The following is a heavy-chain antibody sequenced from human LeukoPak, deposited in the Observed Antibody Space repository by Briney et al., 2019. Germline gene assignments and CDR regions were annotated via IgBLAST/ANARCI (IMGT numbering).Heavy chain of an antibody. J-gene: IGHJ4*02. CDR1: GGSFSGYY. CDR3: ATSPNDYFDY. V-gene: IGHV4-34*01. Sequence: SETLSLTCTVYGGSFSGYYWSWIRQPPGQGLEWVGEINHSGSTNYNPSLKSRVTISVDTSKNQFSLKLSSVTAADTAVYYCATSPNDYFDYWGQGTLVTVSS. CDR2: INHSGST.